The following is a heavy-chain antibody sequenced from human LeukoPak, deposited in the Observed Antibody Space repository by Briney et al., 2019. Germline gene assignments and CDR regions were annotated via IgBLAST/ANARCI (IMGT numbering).Heavy chain of an antibody. CDR3: ARGPYYYDSSGD. D-gene: IGHD3-22*01. J-gene: IGHJ4*02. CDR1: GGSISSYY. V-gene: IGHV4-59*01. Sequence: TETLSLTCTVSGGSISSYYWSWIRQPPGKGLEWIGYIYYSGRTNYNPSLKSRVTISVDTSKNQFSLKLSSVTAADTAVYYCARGPYYYDSSGDWGQGTLLTVSS. CDR2: IYYSGRT.